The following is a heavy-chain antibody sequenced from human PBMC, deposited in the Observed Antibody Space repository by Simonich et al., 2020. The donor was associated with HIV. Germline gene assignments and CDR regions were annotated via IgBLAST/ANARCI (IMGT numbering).Heavy chain of an antibody. V-gene: IGHV4-34*01. Sequence: QVQLQQWGAGLLKPSETLSLTCAVHGGSFSGYYGSCIRQPPGKGLEWMGYIYYNGRHKSIPPLKGRNTISVYTSKNQFSLKLNSVTAADTAVYYCARSADHHYESSGHYFDAFDIWGQGTMVTVSS. CDR1: GGSFSGYY. CDR3: ARSADHHYESSGHYFDAFDI. J-gene: IGHJ3*02. CDR2: IYYNGRH. D-gene: IGHD3-22*01.